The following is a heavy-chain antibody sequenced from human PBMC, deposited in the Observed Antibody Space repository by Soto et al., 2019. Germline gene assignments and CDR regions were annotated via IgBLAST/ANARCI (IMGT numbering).Heavy chain of an antibody. CDR2: INSDGSST. V-gene: IGHV3-74*01. CDR1: GFTFSSYW. J-gene: IGHJ6*02. Sequence: GGPLRLSCAASGFTFSSYWMHWVRQAPGKGLVWVSRINSDGSSTSYADSVKGRFTISRDNAKNTLYLQMNSLRAEDTAVYYCARVMEDGYNWEYYYYYYGMDVWGHGTTVTVSS. CDR3: ARVMEDGYNWEYYYYYYGMDV. D-gene: IGHD1-1*01.